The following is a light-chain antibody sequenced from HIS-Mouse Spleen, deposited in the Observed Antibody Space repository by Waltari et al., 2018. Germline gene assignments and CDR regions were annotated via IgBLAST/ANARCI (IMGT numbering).Light chain of an antibody. J-gene: IGLJ2*01. CDR1: KLGDKY. CDR2: QDS. Sequence: SYELTQPPSGSGSPGQTASIPCSGVKLGDKYACWYQQKPGQSPVLVIYQDSKRPSGIPERFSGSNSGNTATLTISGTQAMDEADYYCQAWDSSTDVVFGGGTKLTVL. V-gene: IGLV3-1*01. CDR3: QAWDSSTDVV.